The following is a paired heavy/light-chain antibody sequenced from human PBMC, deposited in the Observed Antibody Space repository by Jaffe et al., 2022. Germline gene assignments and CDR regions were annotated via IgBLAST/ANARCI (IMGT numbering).Light chain of an antibody. CDR3: SSYTSSRWGL. J-gene: IGLJ2*01. V-gene: IGLV2-14*03. CDR2: DVS. Sequence: QSALTQPASVSGSPGQSITISCTGTSSDVGGYDYVSWYQQHPGKAPKLMIYDVSNRPSGVSNRFSGSKSGNTASLTISGLQAEDEADYYCSSYTSSRWGLFGGGTKVTVL. CDR1: SSDVGGYDY.
Heavy chain of an antibody. V-gene: IGHV3-23*01. D-gene: IGHD2-15*01. CDR2: ISGGGANT. CDR3: AKAPDSVGSRSGTRFDY. J-gene: IGHJ4*02. CDR1: GFSFSSYG. Sequence: EVQLLESGGGLVQPGGSLRLSCAASGFSFSSYGMSWVRQAPGKGLEWVSAISGGGANTYYADSVKGRFTISRDNSKNTLYLQMNSLRAEDTAMYFCAKAPDSVGSRSGTRFDYWGQGTLVTVTS.